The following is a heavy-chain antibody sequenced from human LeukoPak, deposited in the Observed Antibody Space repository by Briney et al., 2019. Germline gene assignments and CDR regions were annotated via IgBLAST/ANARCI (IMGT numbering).Heavy chain of an antibody. CDR1: GFTFSSYG. Sequence: GRSLRLSCAASGFTFSSYGMHWVRQAPGKGLEWVAVISYDGSNKYYADSVKGRFTISRDNAKNSLYLQMNSLRAEDTALYYCAKDSGYSGSYYSDYWGQGTLVTVSS. V-gene: IGHV3-30*18. J-gene: IGHJ4*02. D-gene: IGHD1-26*01. CDR2: ISYDGSNK. CDR3: AKDSGYSGSYYSDY.